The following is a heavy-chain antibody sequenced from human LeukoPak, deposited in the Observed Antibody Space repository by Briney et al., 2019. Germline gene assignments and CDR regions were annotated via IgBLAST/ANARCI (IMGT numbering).Heavy chain of an antibody. D-gene: IGHD3-22*01. CDR2: IWYDGSKK. CDR1: GFTFRSYG. J-gene: IGHJ4*02. CDR3: ARDSSPVGYYDSTGFYYYY. V-gene: IGHV3-33*01. Sequence: GGSLRLSCGASGFTFRSYGMHWVRQAPGKGLEWVAVIWYDGSKKYYADSVKGRFTISRDNSKNTLYLQMNSLRAEDTAVYYCARDSSPVGYYDSTGFYYYYWGQGTLVTVSS.